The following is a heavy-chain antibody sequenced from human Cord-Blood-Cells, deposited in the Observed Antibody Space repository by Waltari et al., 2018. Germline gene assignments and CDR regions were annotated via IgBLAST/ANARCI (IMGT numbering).Heavy chain of an antibody. V-gene: IGHV1-8*01. CDR2: MNPNSGNT. J-gene: IGHJ6*03. CDR3: ARLVRFLEWFTPTYYYYYMDV. Sequence: QVQLVQSGAEVKKPGASVKVSCKASGYTFTSYDINWVRQATGQGLEWMGWMNPNSGNTGYARKFQGRVTMTRNTSISTAYMELSSLRSEDTAVYYCARLVRFLEWFTPTYYYYYMDVWGKGTTVTVSS. D-gene: IGHD3-3*01. CDR1: GYTFTSYD.